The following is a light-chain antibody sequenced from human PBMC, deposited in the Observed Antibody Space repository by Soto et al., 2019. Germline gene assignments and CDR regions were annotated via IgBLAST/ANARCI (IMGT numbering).Light chain of an antibody. CDR2: EVS. V-gene: IGLV2-14*01. CDR3: ISYTSDDVRYV. CDR1: NSDVGLYDF. Sequence: QSALTQPASVSGTPGQSITISCTGSNSDVGLYDFVSWYQHHPGRAPKLIVSEVSHRPPGISNRFSGSKSGNTASLTISGLQSEDEADYYCISYTSDDVRYVFGTGTKVTVL. J-gene: IGLJ1*01.